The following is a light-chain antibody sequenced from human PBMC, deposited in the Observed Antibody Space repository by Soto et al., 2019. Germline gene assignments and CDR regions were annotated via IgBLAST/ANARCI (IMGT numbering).Light chain of an antibody. CDR1: SSDVGGYNY. V-gene: IGLV2-11*01. Sequence: HSVLTQPRSVSGSPGQSVTISCTRTSSDVGGYNYVSWYQQHPDKAPKLMIYDVSKRPSGVPGRFPGPKSGNTASLTISGLQAEDEADYFCCSYVDSYTYVFGTGTKVTVL. CDR3: CSYVDSYTYV. J-gene: IGLJ1*01. CDR2: DVS.